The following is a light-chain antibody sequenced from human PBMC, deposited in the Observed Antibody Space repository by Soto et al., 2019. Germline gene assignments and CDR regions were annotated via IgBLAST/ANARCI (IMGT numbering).Light chain of an antibody. J-gene: IGLJ3*02. CDR3: VAWDDNLSSRV. CDR1: RSNIGSAI. CDR2: MNN. Sequence: QLVLTQPPSLSGTPGQTVTISCIGSRSNIGSAIVHWYQQIPGTAPKHLIYMNNQRPSGVPDRFSGSKSGTSASLVITGLRPEDEGDYYCVAWDDNLSSRVFGGGTKLTVL. V-gene: IGLV1-47*01.